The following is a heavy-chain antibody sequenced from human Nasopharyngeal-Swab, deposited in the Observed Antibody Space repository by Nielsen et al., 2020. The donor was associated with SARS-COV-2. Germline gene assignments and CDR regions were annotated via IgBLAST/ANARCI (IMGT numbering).Heavy chain of an antibody. CDR2: MNPDSGNT. CDR3: ARGRGSGSYYRGNWFDP. J-gene: IGHJ5*02. D-gene: IGHD3-10*01. CDR1: GGTFSSYA. Sequence: ASVKVSCKASGGTFSSYAISWVRQATGQGLEWMGWMNPDSGNTGYAQKFQGRVTMTRNTSINTVYMELSSLRAEDTAVYYCARGRGSGSYYRGNWFDPWGQGTLVTVSS. V-gene: IGHV1-8*02.